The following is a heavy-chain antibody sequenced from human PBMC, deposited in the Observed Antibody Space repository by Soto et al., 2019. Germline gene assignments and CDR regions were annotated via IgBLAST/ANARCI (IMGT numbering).Heavy chain of an antibody. CDR1: GFTFSSYA. D-gene: IGHD3-22*01. CDR2: ISGSGGNP. Sequence: GGSLRLSCAASGFTFSSYAMSWVRQAPGKGLEWVSAISGSGGNPYYADSVKGRFTISRDNSKNTLYLQMNSLRVEDTAVYYCAKAATYYYDTDAAFDYWGLGTLVTVSS. V-gene: IGHV3-23*01. J-gene: IGHJ4*02. CDR3: AKAATYYYDTDAAFDY.